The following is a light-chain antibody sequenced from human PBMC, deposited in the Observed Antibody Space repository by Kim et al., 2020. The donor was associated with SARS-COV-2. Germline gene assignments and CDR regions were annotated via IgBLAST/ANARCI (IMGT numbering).Light chain of an antibody. V-gene: IGLV3-21*04. CDR1: HLGGES. Sequence: SYELTQPPSVSVAPGETARITCGGNHLGGESVHWYQQRPGQAPVLVIYFDSDRPSGIPERFSGSNSGNTATLTISRVEAGDEADYYCQVWDSGNDHVVFGGGTQLTVL. J-gene: IGLJ2*01. CDR3: QVWDSGNDHVV. CDR2: FDS.